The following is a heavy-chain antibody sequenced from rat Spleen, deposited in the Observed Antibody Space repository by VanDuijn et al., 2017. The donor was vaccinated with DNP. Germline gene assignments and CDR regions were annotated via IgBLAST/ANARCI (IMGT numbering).Heavy chain of an antibody. CDR1: GFSLTDYC. Sequence: VQLKASGPGLVQPSQTLSLTCTVSGFSLTDYCVHWVRQPPGKGLEWMGVMWSGGSTAYNSALKSRLSISRDTSKSQVFLKINSLQTEDTAKYFCARQGYGGYDYWGQGVLVTVSS. CDR2: MWSGGST. V-gene: IGHV2S63*01. D-gene: IGHD1-11*01. J-gene: IGHJ2*01. CDR3: ARQGYGGYDY.